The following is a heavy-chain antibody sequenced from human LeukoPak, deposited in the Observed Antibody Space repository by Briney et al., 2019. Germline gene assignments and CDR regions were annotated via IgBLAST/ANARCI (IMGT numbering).Heavy chain of an antibody. V-gene: IGHV1-18*01. J-gene: IGHJ4*02. CDR3: ARETPSGWPDY. CDR2: ISAYNGNT. CDR1: GGTFSSYA. Sequence: ASVKVSCKASGGTFSSYAISWVRQAPGQGLEWMGWISAYNGNTNYAQKLQGRATMTTDTSTSTAYMELRSLRSDDTAVYYCARETPSGWPDYWGQGTLVTVSS. D-gene: IGHD6-19*01.